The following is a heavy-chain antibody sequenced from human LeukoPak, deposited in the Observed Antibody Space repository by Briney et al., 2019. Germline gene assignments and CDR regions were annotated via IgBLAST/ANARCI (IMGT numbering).Heavy chain of an antibody. V-gene: IGHV3-30*18. J-gene: IGHJ4*02. D-gene: IGHD1-26*01. CDR3: AKCIRGLVGPSVD. CDR1: GFTFSSYG. CDR2: ISYDGSNK. Sequence: PGRSLRLSCAASGFTFSSYGMHWVRQAPGKGLEWVAVISYDGSNKYYADSVKGRFTISRDNSKNTLYLQMNSLRAEDTAVYYCAKCIRGLVGPSVDWGQGTLVTVSS.